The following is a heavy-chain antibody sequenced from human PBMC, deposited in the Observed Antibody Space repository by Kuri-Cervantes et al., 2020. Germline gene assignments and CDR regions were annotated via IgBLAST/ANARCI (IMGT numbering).Heavy chain of an antibody. CDR2: ISSSGSTI. V-gene: IGHV3-48*04. J-gene: IGHJ6*02. Sequence: LSLTCAASGFTFSSYGMHWVRQAPGKGLEWVSYISSSGSTIYYADSVKGRFTISRDNAKNSLYLQMNSLRAEDTAVYYCARDLERMLYYYYGMDVWGQGTTVTVSS. CDR1: GFTFSSYG. D-gene: IGHD1-1*01. CDR3: ARDLERMLYYYYGMDV.